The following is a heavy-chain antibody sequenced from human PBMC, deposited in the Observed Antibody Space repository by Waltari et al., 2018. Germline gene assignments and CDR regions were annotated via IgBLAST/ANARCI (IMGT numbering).Heavy chain of an antibody. J-gene: IGHJ4*02. CDR3: ARYRSSAKTSIAVAGNYFDY. CDR1: GGSISSSSYY. D-gene: IGHD6-19*01. V-gene: IGHV4-39*07. CDR2: HYYSGRT. Sequence: QLQLQESGPGLVKPSETLSLTCTVSGGSISSSSYYWGWIRQPPGKGLEWIGSHYYSGRTDYNPSLKSRVTISVYTSKNQFSLKLSSVTAADTAVYYCARYRSSAKTSIAVAGNYFDYWGQGTLVTVSS.